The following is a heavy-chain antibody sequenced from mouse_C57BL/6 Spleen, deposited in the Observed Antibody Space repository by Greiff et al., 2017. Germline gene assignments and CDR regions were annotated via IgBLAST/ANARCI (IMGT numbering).Heavy chain of an antibody. Sequence: QVQLQQPGAELVQPGASVKLSCTASGYTFTSYWMQWVKQRPGQGLEWVGEIDPSGSYTNYNQTFKGQATFTVDTSSNTPYMQLSSLTSEDSAVYYCARYEDERLGLGFAYWGQGTLVTVSA. D-gene: IGHD4-1*01. J-gene: IGHJ3*01. V-gene: IGHV1-50*01. CDR2: IDPSGSYT. CDR1: GYTFTSYW. CDR3: ARYEDERLGLGFAY.